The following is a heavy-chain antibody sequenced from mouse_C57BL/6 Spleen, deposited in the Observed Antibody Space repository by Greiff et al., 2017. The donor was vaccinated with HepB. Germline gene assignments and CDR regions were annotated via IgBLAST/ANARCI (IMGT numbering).Heavy chain of an antibody. CDR1: GYTFTSYW. CDR3: ARELTGHYYAMDY. V-gene: IGHV1-53*01. J-gene: IGHJ4*01. Sequence: VQLQQPGTELVKPGASVKLSCKASGYTFTSYWMHWVKQRPGQGLEWIGNINPSNGGTNYNEKFKSKATLTVDKSSSTAYMQLSSLTSEDSAVYYCARELTGHYYAMDYWGQGTSVTVSS. D-gene: IGHD4-1*01. CDR2: INPSNGGT.